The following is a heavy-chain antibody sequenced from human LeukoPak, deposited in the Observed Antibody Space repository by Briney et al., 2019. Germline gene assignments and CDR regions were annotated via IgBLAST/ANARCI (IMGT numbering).Heavy chain of an antibody. V-gene: IGHV5-51*01. CDR3: ARGRYCTSTSCSHFDY. J-gene: IGHJ4*02. Sequence: GESLKISCKGSGYSFTTNWIGWVRQMPGKGLEWMGVIYPADSDTRYSPSFQGQVTISADRSISTAYLQWSSLKASDTAMYYCARGRYCTSTSCSHFDYWGQGTLVTVSS. D-gene: IGHD2-2*01. CDR1: GYSFTTNW. CDR2: IYPADSDT.